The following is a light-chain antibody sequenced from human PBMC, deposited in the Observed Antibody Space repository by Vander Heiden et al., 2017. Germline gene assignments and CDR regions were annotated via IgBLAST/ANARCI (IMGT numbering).Light chain of an antibody. CDR2: GAS. Sequence: ETVMTQSPATLSVSPGERATLSCRASQSVSSNLAWYQQKPGQAPRLLIYGASTRATGIPARFSGSGYATEFTLTISSLQSEDSAVYFCQQYTDWPLYTFGQGTTMEIK. J-gene: IGKJ2*01. V-gene: IGKV3-15*01. CDR1: QSVSSN. CDR3: QQYTDWPLYT.